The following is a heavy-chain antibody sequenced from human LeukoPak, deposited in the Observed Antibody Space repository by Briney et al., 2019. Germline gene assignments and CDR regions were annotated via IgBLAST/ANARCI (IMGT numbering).Heavy chain of an antibody. Sequence: GGSLRLSCTTSGFTFSSYALSWVRQAPGKGLEWVSGIRVSGSTYYPDSVTGRFTISRDNAKNSLYLQMNSLRAEDTALYYCAKMSVSSGYSLDYWGQGTLVTVSS. CDR1: GFTFSSYA. CDR3: AKMSVSSGYSLDY. D-gene: IGHD3-22*01. V-gene: IGHV3-23*01. CDR2: IRVSGST. J-gene: IGHJ4*02.